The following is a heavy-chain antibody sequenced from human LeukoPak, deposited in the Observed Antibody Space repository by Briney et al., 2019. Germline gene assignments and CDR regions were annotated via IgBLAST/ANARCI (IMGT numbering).Heavy chain of an antibody. J-gene: IGHJ4*02. CDR3: APGGGRRDY. Sequence: GGSLRLSCAASGFTFSSYNMNWVRQAPGKGLEWVSSISSSSSYIYYADSVKGRFTISRDNAKNSLYLQMNSLRAEDTAVYYCAPGGGRRDYWGQGTLVTVSS. V-gene: IGHV3-21*01. D-gene: IGHD3-16*01. CDR2: ISSSSSYI. CDR1: GFTFSSYN.